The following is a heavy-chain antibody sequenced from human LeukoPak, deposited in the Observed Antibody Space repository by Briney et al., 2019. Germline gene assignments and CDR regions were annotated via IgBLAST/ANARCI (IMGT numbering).Heavy chain of an antibody. D-gene: IGHD6-13*01. CDR1: GGSFSGYY. Sequence: PSETLSLTCAVYGGSFSGYYWSWIRQPPGKGLEWIGYIYYSGSTNYNPSLKSRVTISVDTSKNQFSLKLSSVTAADTAVYYCASAPGYSSSWYYFDYWGQGTLVTVSS. CDR2: IYYSGST. J-gene: IGHJ4*02. CDR3: ASAPGYSSSWYYFDY. V-gene: IGHV4-59*01.